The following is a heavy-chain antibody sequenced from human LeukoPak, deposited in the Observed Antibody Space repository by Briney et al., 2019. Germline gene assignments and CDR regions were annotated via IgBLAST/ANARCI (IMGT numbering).Heavy chain of an antibody. CDR3: AKDDTTYYYGSGSMNY. D-gene: IGHD3-10*01. V-gene: IGHV3-9*01. J-gene: IGHJ4*02. CDR1: GFTFDDYA. CDR2: ISWNSGSI. Sequence: GGSLRLSCAASGFTFDDYAMHWVRQAPGKGLEWASGISWNSGSIGYADSVKGRFTISRDNAKNSLYLQMNSLRAEDAALYYCAKDDTTYYYGSGSMNYWGQGTLVTVSS.